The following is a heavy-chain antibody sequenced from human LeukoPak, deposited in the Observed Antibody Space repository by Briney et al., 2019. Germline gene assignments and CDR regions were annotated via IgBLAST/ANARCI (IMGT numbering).Heavy chain of an antibody. CDR1: GFTFSDYY. J-gene: IGHJ5*02. Sequence: RGGSLRLSCAATGFTFSDYYMSWIRQAPGKGLEWVSYISSSGSTIYYADSVKGRFTISRDNAKNSLYLQMNSLRAEDTAVYYCARDWNSSPINWLDPWGQGTLVTVSS. V-gene: IGHV3-11*01. CDR3: ARDWNSSPINWLDP. D-gene: IGHD6-13*01. CDR2: ISSSGSTI.